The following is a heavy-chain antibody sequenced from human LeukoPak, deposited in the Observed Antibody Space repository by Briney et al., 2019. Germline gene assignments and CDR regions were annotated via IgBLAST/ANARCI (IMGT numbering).Heavy chain of an antibody. CDR2: IYSGGST. Sequence: GRSLRLSCAASGFTVSSNYMSWVRQAPGKGLEWVSVIYSGGSTYYADSVKGRLTISRDNSKNSLYLQMNSLRTEDTALYYCAKDNGVELPGGYFDYWGQGTLVTVSS. CDR3: AKDNGVELPGGYFDY. D-gene: IGHD2-8*01. CDR1: GFTVSSNY. V-gene: IGHV3-53*05. J-gene: IGHJ4*02.